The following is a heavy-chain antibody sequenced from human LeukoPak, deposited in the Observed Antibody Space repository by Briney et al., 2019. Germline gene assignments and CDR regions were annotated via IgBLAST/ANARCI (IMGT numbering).Heavy chain of an antibody. CDR3: ARGKGSSGSNWFDP. CDR2: INPNSGGT. CDR1: GYTFTGYY. Sequence: ASVKVSCKASGYTFTGYYMHWVRQAPGQGLEWMGWINPNSGGTNYAQKFQGRVTMTRDTSISTTYMELSRLRSDDTAVYYCARGKGSSGSNWFDPWGQGTLVTVSS. V-gene: IGHV1-2*02. J-gene: IGHJ5*02. D-gene: IGHD6-19*01.